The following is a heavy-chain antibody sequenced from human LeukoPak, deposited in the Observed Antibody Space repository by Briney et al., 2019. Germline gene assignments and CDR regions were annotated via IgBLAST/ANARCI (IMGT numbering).Heavy chain of an antibody. D-gene: IGHD3-22*01. J-gene: IGHJ4*02. CDR3: ASHETYYYDSSGYPTNDY. CDR2: ISSSGSTI. Sequence: GGSLRLSCTASGFTFINYSMNWVRQAPGKGLEWVSYISSSGSTIYYADSVKGRFTISRDNAKNSLYLQMNSLRAEDTAVYYCASHETYYYDSSGYPTNDYWGQGTLVTVSS. V-gene: IGHV3-48*04. CDR1: GFTFINYS.